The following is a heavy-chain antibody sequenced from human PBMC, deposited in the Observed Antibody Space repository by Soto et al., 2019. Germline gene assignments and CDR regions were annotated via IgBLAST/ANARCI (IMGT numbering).Heavy chain of an antibody. Sequence: PGGSLRLSCAASGFTFSSYAMSWVRQAPGKGLEWVSAISGSGGSTYYADSVKGRSTISRDNSKNTLYLQMNSLRAEDTAVYYCAKTLGKQWLVQGWYFDYWGQGTLVTVSS. CDR1: GFTFSSYA. CDR3: AKTLGKQWLVQGWYFDY. CDR2: ISGSGGST. J-gene: IGHJ4*02. V-gene: IGHV3-23*01. D-gene: IGHD6-19*01.